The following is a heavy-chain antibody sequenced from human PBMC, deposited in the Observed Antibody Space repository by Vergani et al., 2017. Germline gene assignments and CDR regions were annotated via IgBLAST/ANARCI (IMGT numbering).Heavy chain of an antibody. CDR3: ARDASVCSGGSCYSGSFHMDV. V-gene: IGHV3-21*04. D-gene: IGHD2-15*01. Sequence: EVQLVESGGGLVKPGGSLRLSCAASGFTFSSYSMNWVRQAPGKGLEWVSSISSSSSYIYYADSVKGRFTISRDNAKNSLYLQMNSLRADDTAVYYCARDASVCSGGSCYSGSFHMDVWGKGTTVTVSS. CDR2: ISSSSSYI. CDR1: GFTFSSYS. J-gene: IGHJ6*03.